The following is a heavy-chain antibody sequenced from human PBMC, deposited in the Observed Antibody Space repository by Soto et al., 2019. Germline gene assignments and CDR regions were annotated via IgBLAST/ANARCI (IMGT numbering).Heavy chain of an antibody. J-gene: IGHJ6*02. CDR3: ARSKYCSSTSCYTTGGYYYGMDV. D-gene: IGHD2-2*02. Sequence: AASVKVSCKASGGTFSSYAISWVRQATGQGLEWMGGIIPIFGTANYAQKLQGRATITADKSTSTAYMELSSLRSEDTAVYYCARSKYCSSTSCYTTGGYYYGMDVWGQGTTVTVSS. V-gene: IGHV1-69*06. CDR2: IIPIFGTA. CDR1: GGTFSSYA.